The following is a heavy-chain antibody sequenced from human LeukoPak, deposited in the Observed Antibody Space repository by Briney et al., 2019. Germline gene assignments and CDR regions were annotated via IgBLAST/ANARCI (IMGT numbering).Heavy chain of an antibody. CDR1: GGAFSSYA. CDR3: ARDSGVIAVAGLFDY. Sequence: ASVKVSCKASGGAFSSYAISWVRQAPGQGLEWMGGVIPIFGTANYAQKFQGRVTMTTDTSTSTAYMELRSLRSDDTAVYYCARDSGVIAVAGLFDYWGQGTLVTVSS. D-gene: IGHD6-19*01. CDR2: VIPIFGTA. J-gene: IGHJ4*02. V-gene: IGHV1-69*05.